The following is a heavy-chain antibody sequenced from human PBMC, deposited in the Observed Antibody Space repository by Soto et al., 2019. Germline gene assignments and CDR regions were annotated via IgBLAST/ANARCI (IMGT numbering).Heavy chain of an antibody. Sequence: EVQLVESGGGLVRPGVSRRLSCVASGFTFDDYGMHWVRQVPGKGMEWVAGISWNGGTIGSADSVRGRFTITRDNTKNSRFLQMTRRRTEDTAMYYWGKAEDNVVVPDAAVFDHWGQGIMVTVS. CDR2: ISWNGGTI. V-gene: IGHV3-9*01. D-gene: IGHD2-2*01. J-gene: IGHJ4*02. CDR3: GKAEDNVVVPDAAVFDH. CDR1: GFTFDDYG.